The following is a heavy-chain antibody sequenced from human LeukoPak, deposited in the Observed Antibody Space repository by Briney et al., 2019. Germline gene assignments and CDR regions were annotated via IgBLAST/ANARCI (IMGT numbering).Heavy chain of an antibody. J-gene: IGHJ4*02. CDR1: GFTFSSSV. CDR2: ISYDGSNK. CDR3: AKDSYDRSGYYYYYCAY. V-gene: IGHV3-30*18. Sequence: PGGSLRLACAASGFTFSSSVMHWVRQAPGKGLEWVAVISYDGSNKYYADSVKGRFTISRDNSKNTLYLQMNSLRAGDTAVYYCAKDSYDRSGYYYYYCAYWGQGTQVTVSS. D-gene: IGHD3-22*01.